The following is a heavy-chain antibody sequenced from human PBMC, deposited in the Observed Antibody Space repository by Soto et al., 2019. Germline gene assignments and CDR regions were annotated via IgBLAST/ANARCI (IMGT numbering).Heavy chain of an antibody. V-gene: IGHV4-39*01. Sequence: SETLPLTCTGTGDSISSRSYYWGWIRQPPGKGLEWIGSIYYSGSTYNNPSLRSRVSMSIDTSKDQFSLKLKSVTAADTALYFCARQRTSVVSKAYFD. CDR3: ARQRTSVVSKAYFD. CDR2: IYYSGST. CDR1: GDSISSRSYY. D-gene: IGHD2-21*01. J-gene: IGHJ4*01.